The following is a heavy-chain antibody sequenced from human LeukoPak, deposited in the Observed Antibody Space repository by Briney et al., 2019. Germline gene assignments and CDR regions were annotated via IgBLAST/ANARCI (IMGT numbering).Heavy chain of an antibody. V-gene: IGHV3-33*01. CDR1: GFTLSSYG. J-gene: IGHJ4*02. D-gene: IGHD2-21*01. CDR2: TWYDGSKE. Sequence: GGSLRLSCAASGFTLSSYGMHWVRQAPGKGLEWVAVTWYDGSKEYYADSVKGRFTISRDNSNNMVYLQMNSLRTDDTAVYYCARGVDCDYWGQGTLVTVSS. CDR3: ARGVDCDY.